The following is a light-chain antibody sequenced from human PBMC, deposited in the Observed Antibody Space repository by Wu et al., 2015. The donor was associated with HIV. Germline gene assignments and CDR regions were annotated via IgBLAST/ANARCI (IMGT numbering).Light chain of an antibody. V-gene: IGKV3-15*01. CDR3: QQYNNRGNT. CDR2: GAS. CDR1: QSVSTN. Sequence: EIVMTQSPASLSVSPGERTTLSCRASQSVSTNLAWYQHKPGQAPRLLIYGASIRATGVPARFSGSGSGTEFTLTISSMQSEDFALYCCQQYNNRGNTFGQGTKLEIK. J-gene: IGKJ2*01.